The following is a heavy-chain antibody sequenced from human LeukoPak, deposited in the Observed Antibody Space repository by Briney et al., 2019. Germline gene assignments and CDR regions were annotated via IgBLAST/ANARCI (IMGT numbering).Heavy chain of an antibody. D-gene: IGHD3-10*01. Sequence: PGRSLSLSCAASGFTVSSDYMTWVRQAPGKGLEWVSSIDATGSTNYADSVRGRFTLSRDNSKNTLYLRMSGLRAEDTAVYYCARDASGSRPNYLGQGTLVTVTS. J-gene: IGHJ4*02. CDR3: ARDASGSRPNY. V-gene: IGHV3-53*01. CDR2: IDATGST. CDR1: GFTVSSDY.